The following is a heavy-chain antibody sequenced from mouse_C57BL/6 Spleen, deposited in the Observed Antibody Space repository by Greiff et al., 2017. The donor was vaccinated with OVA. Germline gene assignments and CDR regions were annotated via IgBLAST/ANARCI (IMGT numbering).Heavy chain of an antibody. V-gene: IGHV1-18*01. CDR3: ARSPAYQFPYYYAMDY. Sequence: EVQLQQSGPELVKPGASVKIPCKASGYTFTDYNMDWVKQSHGKSLEWIGDINPNNGGTIYNQKFKGKATLTVDKSSSTAYMELRSLTSEDTAVYYCARSPAYQFPYYYAMDYWGQGTSVTVSS. CDR2: INPNNGGT. J-gene: IGHJ4*01. CDR1: GYTFTDYN. D-gene: IGHD2-10*01.